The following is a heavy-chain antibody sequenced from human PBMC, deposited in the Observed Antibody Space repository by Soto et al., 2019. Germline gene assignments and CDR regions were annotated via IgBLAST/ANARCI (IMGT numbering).Heavy chain of an antibody. Sequence: SETLSFTCTVSGGSISSYYWSWIRQPPGKGLEWIGYIYYSGSTNYNPSLKSRVTISVDTSKNQFSLKLSSVTAADTAVYYCARAMRARRVSSIAVDNWFDPWGQGTLVTVSS. J-gene: IGHJ5*02. V-gene: IGHV4-59*01. CDR3: ARAMRARRVSSIAVDNWFDP. CDR1: GGSISSYY. D-gene: IGHD6-19*01. CDR2: IYYSGST.